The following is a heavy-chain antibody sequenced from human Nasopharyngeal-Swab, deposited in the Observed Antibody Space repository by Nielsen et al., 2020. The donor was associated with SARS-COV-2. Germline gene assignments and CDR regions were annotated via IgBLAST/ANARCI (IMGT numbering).Heavy chain of an antibody. Sequence: GGSLRLSCAASGFTVSSNYMSWVRQAPGKGLEWVSVIYNDGSTFYADSVKGRFTVSRDNSKNTLYLQMSSLRADDTAVYYCAREGIAVAGTGLDYWGQGTLVTVSS. CDR2: IYNDGST. D-gene: IGHD6-19*01. CDR1: GFTVSSNY. V-gene: IGHV3-53*01. J-gene: IGHJ4*02. CDR3: AREGIAVAGTGLDY.